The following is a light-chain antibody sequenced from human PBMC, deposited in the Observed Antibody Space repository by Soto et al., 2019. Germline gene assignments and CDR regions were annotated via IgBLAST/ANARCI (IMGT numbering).Light chain of an antibody. Sequence: IRMTQSPSSLSASTGDRVTITCRASQGIGTYVAWYQQKPGRGPKLLIYGASTLQSGVPSRFSGSGSGTDFTLTISCLQSEDFATYYFQPYDSYPLNFGPGTKVDIK. CDR2: GAS. CDR1: QGIGTY. J-gene: IGKJ3*01. CDR3: QPYDSYPLN. V-gene: IGKV1-8*01.